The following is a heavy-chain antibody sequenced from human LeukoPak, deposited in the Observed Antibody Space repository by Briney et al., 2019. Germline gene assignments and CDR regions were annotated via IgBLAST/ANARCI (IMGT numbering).Heavy chain of an antibody. CDR1: GFAFSGYG. CDR2: ISGRGDST. D-gene: IGHD1-14*01. V-gene: IGHV3-23*01. CDR3: AKGETNNGTWGALDT. Sequence: PGGSLRLSCAVSGFAFSGYGMSWVRQAPGKGLEWVSGISGRGDSTYYVDSVKGRFTFSRDNSKNTLYLQMNSLRAEDTAVYYCAKGETNNGTWGALDTWAQKPLVTVPP. J-gene: IGHJ5*02.